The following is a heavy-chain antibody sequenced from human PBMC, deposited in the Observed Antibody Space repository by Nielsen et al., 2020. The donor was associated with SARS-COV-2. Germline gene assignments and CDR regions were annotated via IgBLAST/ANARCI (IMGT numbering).Heavy chain of an antibody. Sequence: SVKVSCKASGGTFRNYAISWVRLAPRQGPEWVGGIRPVFHATNYAQKFQGRLTITADESTSTAYMELRSLRSEDTAVYYCARAARDVYSYGYYGGFYYDYMDVWGKGTTATVSS. J-gene: IGHJ6*03. CDR3: ARAARDVYSYGYYGGFYYDYMDV. D-gene: IGHD4-17*01. CDR1: GGTFRNYA. V-gene: IGHV1-69*13. CDR2: IRPVFHAT.